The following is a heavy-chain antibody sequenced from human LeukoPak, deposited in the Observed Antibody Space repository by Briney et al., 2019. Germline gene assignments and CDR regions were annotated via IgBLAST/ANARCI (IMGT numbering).Heavy chain of an antibody. Sequence: GGSLRLSCAASGFTVSSNYTNWVRQAPGEGLEWVSVIYSGGTTYYADSVKGRFTISRDNSKNTLYLQMNSLGTEDTAVYYCARELHLGQGTLVTVSS. CDR1: GFTVSSNY. CDR3: ARELH. CDR2: IYSGGTT. D-gene: IGHD4-23*01. V-gene: IGHV3-66*02. J-gene: IGHJ4*02.